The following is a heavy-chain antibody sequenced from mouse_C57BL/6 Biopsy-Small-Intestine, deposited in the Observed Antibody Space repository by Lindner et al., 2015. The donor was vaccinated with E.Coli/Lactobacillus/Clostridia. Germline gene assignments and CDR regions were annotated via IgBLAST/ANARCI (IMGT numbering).Heavy chain of an antibody. J-gene: IGHJ4*01. CDR3: ARSDGYYVNALDY. V-gene: IGHV1-80*01. Sequence: VQLQESGAELVKPGASVKISCKASGYVFSSYWMNWVKQRPGKGLEWIGQIYPGDDDTDYNGQFKAKATLTVDTSSSTAYMQLKSLTSEDSAVYYCARSDGYYVNALDYWGQGTSVTVSS. D-gene: IGHD2-3*01. CDR1: GYVFSSYW. CDR2: IYPGDDDT.